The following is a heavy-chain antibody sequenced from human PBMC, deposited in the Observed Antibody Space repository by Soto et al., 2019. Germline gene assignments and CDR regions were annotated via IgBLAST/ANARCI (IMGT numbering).Heavy chain of an antibody. CDR3: VRGGGGGLFDP. V-gene: IGHV3-11*06. Sequence: GGSLRLSCAVSGFTFGDSYMSWIRQAPGKGLEWLSYISPGSRYPAYADSVKGRFTISRDNARRSLFLQMTSLTAEDTAMYYCVRGGGGGLFDPWGQGTMVTV. CDR2: ISPGSRYP. D-gene: IGHD2-15*01. CDR1: GFTFGDSY. J-gene: IGHJ5*02.